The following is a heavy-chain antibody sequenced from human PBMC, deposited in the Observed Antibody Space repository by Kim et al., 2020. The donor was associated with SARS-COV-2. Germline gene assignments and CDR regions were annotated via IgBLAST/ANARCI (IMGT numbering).Heavy chain of an antibody. J-gene: IGHJ6*02. CDR1: GGSFSDYY. CDR2: INHSGST. V-gene: IGHV4-34*01. Sequence: SETLSLTCAVYGGSFSDYYWSWIRQPPGKGLEWIGEINHSGSTNYTSSLKSLVTISLYTSKSQFSLNLRSVTAADTAVYYCARCLIGYEVSYYDYGLDVWGQGNTVTVYS. CDR3: ARCLIGYEVSYYDYGLDV. D-gene: IGHD5-18*01.